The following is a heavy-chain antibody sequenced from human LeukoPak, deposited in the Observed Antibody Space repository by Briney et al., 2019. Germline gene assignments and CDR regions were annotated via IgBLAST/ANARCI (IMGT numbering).Heavy chain of an antibody. CDR2: LYYRGSA. V-gene: IGHV4-39*01. CDR3: ARHRRGTGWYFVEY. Sequence: SETLSLTCIVSGGSISSDSYYWAWIRQPPGKGLQWIGSLYYRGSAYYGPSLKGRVTISGGTSQNQFSLKLSSVTATDTAVYYCARHRRGTGWYFVEYWGQGALVTVSS. CDR1: GGSISSDSYY. D-gene: IGHD6-19*01. J-gene: IGHJ4*02.